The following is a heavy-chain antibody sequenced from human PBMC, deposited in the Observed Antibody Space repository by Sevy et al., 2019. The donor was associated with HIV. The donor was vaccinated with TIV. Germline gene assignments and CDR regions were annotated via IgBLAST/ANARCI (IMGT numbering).Heavy chain of an antibody. CDR1: GFTFSSYW. Sequence: GGSLRLSCAASGFTFSSYWMSWVRQAPGKGLEWVANIKQDGSEKYYVDSVKGRFTIPRDNAKNSLYLQMNSLRAEDTAVYYCARDRYYGDYVGAFHIWGQGTMVTVSS. CDR3: ARDRYYGDYVGAFHI. D-gene: IGHD4-17*01. CDR2: IKQDGSEK. V-gene: IGHV3-7*01. J-gene: IGHJ3*02.